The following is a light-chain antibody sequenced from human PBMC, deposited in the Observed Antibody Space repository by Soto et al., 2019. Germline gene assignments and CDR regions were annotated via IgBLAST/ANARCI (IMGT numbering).Light chain of an antibody. J-gene: IGKJ2*01. CDR3: QQYGSSHPMYT. Sequence: EIVLTQSPGTLSLSPGERATLSCRASQSISTNYLAWYQKKPGQTPRLVIHGASSRATGIPDRFSGSGSGTDFTLTIARLEPEDFAVYYCQQYGSSHPMYTFGQGTKLEIK. CDR1: QSISTNY. V-gene: IGKV3-20*01. CDR2: GAS.